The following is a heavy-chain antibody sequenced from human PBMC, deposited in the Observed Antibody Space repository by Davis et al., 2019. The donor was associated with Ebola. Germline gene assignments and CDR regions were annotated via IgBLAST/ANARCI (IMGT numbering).Heavy chain of an antibody. CDR3: MKDTSSIWFDV. D-gene: IGHD6-13*01. Sequence: GESLKISCAASGFTFSKYAMSWVRQAPGKGLEWVSAISGSGGSTYYADSVKGRFTISRDNSKNTLYLQMNSLRVEDTAIYYSMKDTSSIWFDVWGQGTTVTVSS. CDR2: ISGSGGST. J-gene: IGHJ3*01. V-gene: IGHV3-23*01. CDR1: GFTFSKYA.